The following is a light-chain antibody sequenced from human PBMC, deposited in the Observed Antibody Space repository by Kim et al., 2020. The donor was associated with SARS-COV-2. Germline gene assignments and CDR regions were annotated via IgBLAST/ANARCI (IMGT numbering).Light chain of an antibody. J-gene: IGKJ2*01. CDR1: QYITTW. CDR2: QAS. CDR3: QHYNSYPYT. V-gene: IGKV1-5*01. Sequence: SASVVDRVTISCRASQYITTWLAWYQQKPGKAPKRLIYQASTLESGVPSRFSGTGSGTEFSLTISSLQPDDFATYYCQHYNSYPYTFGQGTKLEIK.